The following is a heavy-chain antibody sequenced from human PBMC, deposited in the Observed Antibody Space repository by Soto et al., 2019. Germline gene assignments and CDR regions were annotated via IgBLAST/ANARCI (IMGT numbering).Heavy chain of an antibody. CDR2: IYYSGST. J-gene: IGHJ4*02. CDR3: ARATLYYDFWSGYYRALFDY. V-gene: IGHV4-31*03. D-gene: IGHD3-3*01. CDR1: GGSISSGGYY. Sequence: QVQLQESGPGLVKPSQTLSLTCTVSGGSISSGGYYWSWIRQHPGKGLEWIGYIYYSGSTYYNPSLKSRVNISVDTSKNQFPLKLSSVTAADTAVYYCARATLYYDFWSGYYRALFDYWGQGTLVTVSS.